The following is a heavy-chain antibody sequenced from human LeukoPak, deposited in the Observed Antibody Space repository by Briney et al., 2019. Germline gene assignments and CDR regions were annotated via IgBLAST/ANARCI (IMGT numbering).Heavy chain of an antibody. CDR1: GFTFSSDW. V-gene: IGHV3-7*03. D-gene: IGHD1-14*01. J-gene: IGHJ6*04. CDR3: ARDRYYSYYYYGMDV. Sequence: GGSLRLSCAASGFTFSSDWMSWVRQAPGKGLEWVANIKQDGSEKYYVDSVKGRFTISRDNAKNSLYLQMNSLRAEDTAVYYCARDRYYSYYYYGMDVWGKGTTVTVSS. CDR2: IKQDGSEK.